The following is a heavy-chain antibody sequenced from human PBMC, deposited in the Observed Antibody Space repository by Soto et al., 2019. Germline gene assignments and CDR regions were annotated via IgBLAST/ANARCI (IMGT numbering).Heavy chain of an antibody. CDR1: GFTFSGSA. CDR3: AKMVPILIRDHYGIDA. J-gene: IGHJ6*02. Sequence: LRLSCAASGFTFSGSAMSWVRQAPGQGLEWVSSISTSGESTFYADSVKGRFTLSRDNSKSTVHVQMNSLRAEDTAVYYCAKMVPILIRDHYGIDAWGQGSTVAVSS. D-gene: IGHD3-10*01. CDR2: ISTSGEST. V-gene: IGHV3-23*01.